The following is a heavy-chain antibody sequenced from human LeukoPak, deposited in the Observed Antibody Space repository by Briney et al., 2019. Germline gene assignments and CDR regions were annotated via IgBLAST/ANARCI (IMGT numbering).Heavy chain of an antibody. Sequence: PSGTLSLTCAVSGGSISSNNRWSWVRQPPGKGLEWIAEIHHSGRINYNPSLKSRVTISLDKSKNQFSLKLSSVTAADTAVYNCAGVRGFGADYYYFYMDVWGKGTTVTVSS. CDR2: IHHSGRI. V-gene: IGHV4-4*02. J-gene: IGHJ6*03. CDR3: AGVRGFGADYYYFYMDV. D-gene: IGHD3-10*01. CDR1: GGSISSNNR.